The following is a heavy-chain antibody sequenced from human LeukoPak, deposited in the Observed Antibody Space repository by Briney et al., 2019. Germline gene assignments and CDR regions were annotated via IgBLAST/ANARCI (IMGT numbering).Heavy chain of an antibody. CDR3: ATTKLEGNSPAFDI. Sequence: ASVKVSCKASGYTFTNYYMHWVRQAPGQGLEWMGIINPSGGSTTYAQKFHGRVTMTRDTSTSTAYMELSSLRSEDTAVYYCATTKLEGNSPAFDIWGQGTMVTVSS. V-gene: IGHV1-46*01. CDR1: GYTFTNYY. D-gene: IGHD4-23*01. CDR2: INPSGGST. J-gene: IGHJ3*02.